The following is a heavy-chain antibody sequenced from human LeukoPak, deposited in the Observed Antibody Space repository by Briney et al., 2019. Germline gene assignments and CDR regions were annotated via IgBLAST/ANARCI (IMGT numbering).Heavy chain of an antibody. CDR3: ARDLGIAVAGPFFDY. V-gene: IGHV3-21*01. CDR1: GFTFSTYS. J-gene: IGHJ4*02. D-gene: IGHD6-19*01. Sequence: GGSLRLSCAASGFTFSTYSMNWVRQVPGKGLEWVSSITSSSIYIYYADSVKGRFTISRDNAKNSLYLQMNSLRAEDTAVYYCARDLGIAVAGPFFDYWGQGNLVTVSS. CDR2: ITSSSIYI.